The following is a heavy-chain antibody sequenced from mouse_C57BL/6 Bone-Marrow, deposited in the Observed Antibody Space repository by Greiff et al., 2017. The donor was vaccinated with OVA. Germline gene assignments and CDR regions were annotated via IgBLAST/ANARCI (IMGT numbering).Heavy chain of an antibody. J-gene: IGHJ3*01. Sequence: EVQLVESGGGLVQPGGSLKLSCAASGFTFSDYYMYWVRQTPEKRLVWVAYISNGGGSTYYPDTVKGRFTISRDNAKNTLYLQMSRLKSEDTAMYYCARHPSYGNYVAYWGQGTLVTVSA. D-gene: IGHD2-10*01. CDR2: ISNGGGST. V-gene: IGHV5-12*01. CDR3: ARHPSYGNYVAY. CDR1: GFTFSDYY.